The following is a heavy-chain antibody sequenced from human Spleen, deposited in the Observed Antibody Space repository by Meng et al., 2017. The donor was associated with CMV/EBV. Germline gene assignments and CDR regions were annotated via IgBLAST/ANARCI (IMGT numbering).Heavy chain of an antibody. CDR1: FILNTYS. Sequence: FILNTYSIYWVRQAPGQGLEWVSLISYDGRNKYYGDSMKGRFTVSRDTSKNMVYLDINSLRPEDTAVYYCARDRRDYVWGSYRLVDWGQGTLVTVSS. CDR2: ISYDGRNK. J-gene: IGHJ4*02. V-gene: IGHV3-30*03. CDR3: ARDRRDYVWGSYRLVD. D-gene: IGHD3-16*02.